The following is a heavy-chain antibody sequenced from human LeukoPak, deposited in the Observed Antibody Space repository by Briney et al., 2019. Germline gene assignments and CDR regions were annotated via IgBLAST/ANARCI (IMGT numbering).Heavy chain of an antibody. D-gene: IGHD2-2*01. Sequence: GASVKVSCKASGCTFTSYGISWVRQAPGQGLEWMGWISAYNGNTNYAQKLQGRVTMTTDTSTSTAYMELRSLRSDDTAVYYCARDRGLPAAYYYYYMDVWGKGTTVTVSS. CDR1: GCTFTSYG. CDR3: ARDRGLPAAYYYYYMDV. CDR2: ISAYNGNT. J-gene: IGHJ6*03. V-gene: IGHV1-18*01.